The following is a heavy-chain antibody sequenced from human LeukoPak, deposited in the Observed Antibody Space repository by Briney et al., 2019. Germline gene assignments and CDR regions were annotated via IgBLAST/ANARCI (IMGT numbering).Heavy chain of an antibody. CDR3: ASGLNSSGYYGFDY. J-gene: IGHJ4*02. D-gene: IGHD3-22*01. Sequence: GGSLRLSCAASGFTFSSYAMHWVRQAPGKGLEGVAVISYDGSNKYYADSVKGRFTISRDNSKNTLYLQMNSLRAEDTAVYYCASGLNSSGYYGFDYWGQGTLVTVSS. CDR2: ISYDGSNK. V-gene: IGHV3-30*04. CDR1: GFTFSSYA.